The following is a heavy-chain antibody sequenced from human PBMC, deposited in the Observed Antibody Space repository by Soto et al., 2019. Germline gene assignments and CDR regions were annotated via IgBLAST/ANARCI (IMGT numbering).Heavy chain of an antibody. J-gene: IGHJ6*02. CDR3: AREGPYNLDPPLADGLDV. CDR2: ISAYNGNT. CDR1: GYTFTSYG. Sequence: QVQLVQSGAEVKKPGASVKVSCKASGYTFTSYGISWVRQAPGQGLEWMGWISAYNGNTNYAQKLQGRVTMTTDTRTRTGYMEVRSLSSDDTAVYYRAREGPYNLDPPLADGLDVWGQGTTVTVSS. D-gene: IGHD1-20*01. V-gene: IGHV1-18*01.